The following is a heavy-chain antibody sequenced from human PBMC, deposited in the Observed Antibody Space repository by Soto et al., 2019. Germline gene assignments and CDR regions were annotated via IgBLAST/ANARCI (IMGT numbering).Heavy chain of an antibody. Sequence: SETLSLTCTVSGGSISSGGYYWSWIRQHPGKGLEWIGYIYYSGSTYYNPSLKSRVTISVDTSKNQFSLKLSSVTAANTAVYYCAREPIVAEAGYYYYYGMDVWGQGTTVTVSS. CDR3: AREPIVAEAGYYYYYGMDV. J-gene: IGHJ6*02. CDR1: GGSISSGGYY. D-gene: IGHD5-12*01. CDR2: IYYSGST. V-gene: IGHV4-31*03.